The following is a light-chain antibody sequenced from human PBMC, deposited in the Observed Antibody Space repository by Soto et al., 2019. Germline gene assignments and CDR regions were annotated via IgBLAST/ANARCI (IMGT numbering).Light chain of an antibody. CDR2: DAS. J-gene: IGKJ5*01. CDR1: QSVSSY. CDR3: QQRSNWRIT. V-gene: IGKV3-11*01. Sequence: EIVLTQSPATRSLSPGERATLSCRASQSVSSYLAWYQQKPGQAPRLLIYDASNRATGIPARFSGSASGTDFTLTISSLEPEDFAVYYCQQRSNWRITFGQGTRLEIK.